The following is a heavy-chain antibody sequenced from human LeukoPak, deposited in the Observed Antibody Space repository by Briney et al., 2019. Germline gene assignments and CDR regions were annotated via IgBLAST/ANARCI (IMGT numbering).Heavy chain of an antibody. J-gene: IGHJ3*02. Sequence: GGSLRLSCAASGFTFSSYDMHWVRHATGKGLEWVSGIGTAGDTYYPGSVKGRFTISRENAKNSLYLQMNSLRAGDTAVYYCARGSVAGNHAFDIWGQGTMATVSS. CDR1: GFTFSSYD. CDR3: ARGSVAGNHAFDI. V-gene: IGHV3-13*04. CDR2: IGTAGDT. D-gene: IGHD6-19*01.